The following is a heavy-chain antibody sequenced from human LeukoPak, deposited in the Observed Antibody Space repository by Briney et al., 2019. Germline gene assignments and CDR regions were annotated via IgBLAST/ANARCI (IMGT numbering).Heavy chain of an antibody. CDR2: ISSSSSTI. V-gene: IGHV3-48*03. J-gene: IGHJ4*02. CDR1: GFTFSSYE. D-gene: IGHD1-26*01. Sequence: GGSLRLSCAASGFTFSSYEMNWVRQAPGKGLEWVSYISSSSSTIYYADSVKGRFTISRDNAKNSLYLQMNSLRAEDTAVYYCARDLGGSYWEGGYWGQGTLVTVSS. CDR3: ARDLGGSYWEGGY.